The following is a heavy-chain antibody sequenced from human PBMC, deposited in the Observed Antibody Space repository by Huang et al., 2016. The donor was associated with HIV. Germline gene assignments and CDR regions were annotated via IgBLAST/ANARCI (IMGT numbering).Heavy chain of an antibody. CDR1: GGSMRPDY. Sequence: QVQLLESGPGLVRPSETLSITCSVSGGSMRPDYWDWIRQSPGKGQEFIGYIYYTGNTKDTPPLMSRLTMLLDASKMLFSLVLRSVTASDTAIYLCARGPSRCYGGVCYVLSNRLDFWGPGATVTVSS. J-gene: IGHJ6*02. D-gene: IGHD2-21*01. V-gene: IGHV4-59*01. CDR3: ARGPSRCYGGVCYVLSNRLDF. CDR2: IYYTGNT.